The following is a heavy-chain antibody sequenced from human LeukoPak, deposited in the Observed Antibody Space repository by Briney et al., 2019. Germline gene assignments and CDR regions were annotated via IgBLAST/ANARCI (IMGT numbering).Heavy chain of an antibody. CDR3: ARAMSGAGSYYMAWFDP. J-gene: IGHJ5*02. CDR2: IIPIFGTT. Sequence: SVKVSCKASGGTFSNYAISWVRQAPGQGLEWMGGIIPIFGTTNYAQKFQGRVTITADESTSTAYMEVSSLRSEDTAVYYCARAMSGAGSYYMAWFDPWGQGTLVTVSS. CDR1: GGTFSNYA. D-gene: IGHD3-10*01. V-gene: IGHV1-69*13.